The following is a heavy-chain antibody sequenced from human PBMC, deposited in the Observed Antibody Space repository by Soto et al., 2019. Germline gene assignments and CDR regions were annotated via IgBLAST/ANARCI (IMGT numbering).Heavy chain of an antibody. CDR1: GFTFINYA. CDR3: ARKVVGSTSRPNYWYFDL. J-gene: IGHJ2*01. Sequence: EVQLLESGGDSVQPGGSLRLSCAGSGFTFINYAMNWVRQAPGKGLEWVSTISGGGDATFFADSVRGRFTFSRDNSKNKKTLQMKSLGVDDTAVYYCARKVVGSTSRPNYWYFDLWGRGTLVTVSS. V-gene: IGHV3-23*01. CDR2: ISGGGDAT. D-gene: IGHD2-2*01.